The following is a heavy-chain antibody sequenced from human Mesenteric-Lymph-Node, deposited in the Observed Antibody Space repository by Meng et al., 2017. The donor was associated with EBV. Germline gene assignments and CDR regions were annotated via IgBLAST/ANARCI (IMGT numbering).Heavy chain of an antibody. J-gene: IGHJ4*02. CDR1: GDSVSSNTAA. CDR2: TYYRSKWYD. Sequence: QVQLQQSGPGLVXXXXXPPLTRXXSGDSVSSNTAAWNWIRQSPSRGLEWLGRTYYRSKWYDDYALSVKSRLTINPDTSKNQFSLQLNSVTPEDTAVYFCARETTGGYYFDYWGQGTLVTVSS. V-gene: IGHV6-1*01. CDR3: ARETTGGYYFDY. D-gene: IGHD1-1*01.